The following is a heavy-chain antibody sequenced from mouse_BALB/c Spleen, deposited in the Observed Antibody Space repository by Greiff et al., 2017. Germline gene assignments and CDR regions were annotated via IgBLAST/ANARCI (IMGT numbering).Heavy chain of an antibody. J-gene: IGHJ2*01. CDR2: ISSGGSYT. D-gene: IGHD1-1*01. V-gene: IGHV5-6-4*01. CDR3: TRERDYGSSYYFDY. CDR1: GFTFSSYT. Sequence: DVMLVESGGGLVKPGGSLKLSCAASGFTFSSYTMSWVRQTPEKRLEWVATISSGGSYTYYPDSVKGRFTISRDNAKNTLYLQMSSLKSEDTAMYYCTRERDYGSSYYFDYWGQGTTLTVSS.